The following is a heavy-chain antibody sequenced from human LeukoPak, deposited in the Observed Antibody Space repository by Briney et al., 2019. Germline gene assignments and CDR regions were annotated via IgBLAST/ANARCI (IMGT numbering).Heavy chain of an antibody. CDR3: ARARVIPASFDD. V-gene: IGHV4-61*02. Sequence: SQTLSLTCTVSGGSITFGSYYWTWIRQPAGNGLEWIGRIYTSGRTFYNPSLTSRVTISMDTSMNQFSLRLNSVTAADTAVYYCARARVIPASFDDWGQGTLVTVSS. D-gene: IGHD3-16*02. CDR1: GGSITFGSYY. J-gene: IGHJ4*02. CDR2: IYTSGRT.